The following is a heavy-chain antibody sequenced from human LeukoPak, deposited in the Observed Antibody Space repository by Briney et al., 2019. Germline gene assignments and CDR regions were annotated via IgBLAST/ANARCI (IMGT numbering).Heavy chain of an antibody. D-gene: IGHD3-10*01. J-gene: IGHJ4*02. CDR2: ISYDGSNK. V-gene: IGHV3-30*04. CDR1: GFTFSSFS. CDR3: AREGGALLWFGELLPQYYFDY. Sequence: GGSLRLSCAASGFTFSSFSFNWVRQAPGKGLEWVAVISYDGSNKYYADSVKGRFTISRDNSKNTLYLQMNSLRAEDTAVYYCAREGGALLWFGELLPQYYFDYWGQGTLVTVSS.